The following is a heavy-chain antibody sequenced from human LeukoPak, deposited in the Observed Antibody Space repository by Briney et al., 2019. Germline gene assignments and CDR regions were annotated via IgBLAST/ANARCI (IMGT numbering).Heavy chain of an antibody. CDR1: GSTFSGHL. Sequence: GGSLRLSCAASGSTFSGHLLHWVRQAPGKGLEWVAGTAYEGGEKYYADSVSGRFTIPRDNSDNTVYLQMNGLRLEDTAVYFCAREGDRHLTFDYWGRGTLVNVSS. J-gene: IGHJ4*02. CDR3: AREGDRHLTFDY. D-gene: IGHD3-16*01. V-gene: IGHV3-30*01. CDR2: TAYEGGEK.